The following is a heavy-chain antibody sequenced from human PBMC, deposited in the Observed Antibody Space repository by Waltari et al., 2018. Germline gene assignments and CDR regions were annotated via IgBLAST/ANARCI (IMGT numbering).Heavy chain of an antibody. D-gene: IGHD5-12*01. J-gene: IGHJ5*02. CDR1: GGSISRSSYY. CDR2: IYYSGTT. V-gene: IGHV4-39*01. CDR3: VRHWKRNGYRFDP. Sequence: QLQLQESGPTLVKPSETLSLTCTVSGGSISRSSYYWGWIRQSPGKGLEWIGSIYYSGTTYYNPTLESQVTISGDTSKNQFSLKLSSVTAADTAVYYCVRHWKRNGYRFDPWGQGTLVTVSS.